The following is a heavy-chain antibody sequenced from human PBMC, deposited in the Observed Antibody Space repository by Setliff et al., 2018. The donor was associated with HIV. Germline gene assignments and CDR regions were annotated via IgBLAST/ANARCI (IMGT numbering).Heavy chain of an antibody. CDR3: AKTIAALDY. J-gene: IGHJ4*02. CDR2: ISDSGDNT. V-gene: IGHV3-23*01. Sequence: GGSLRLSCAASGFPFSTYAMNWVRQAPGKGLEWVSAISDSGDNTYYADSVKGRFAISRDNSRDTLYLQMNSLRVEDTAVYFCAKTIAALDYWGQGTLVTVSS. CDR1: GFPFSTYA. D-gene: IGHD6-13*01.